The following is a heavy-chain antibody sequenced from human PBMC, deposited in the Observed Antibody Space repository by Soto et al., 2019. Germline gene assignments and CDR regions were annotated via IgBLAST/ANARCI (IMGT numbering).Heavy chain of an antibody. CDR2: INPSGGST. Sequence: ASVKVSRKASGYTLTSYYMPWVRQAPGQGLEWMGIINPSGGSTSYAQKFQGRVTMTRDTSTSTVYMELSSLRSEDTAVYYCARDGLYGDYGHYWGQGTLVTVSS. CDR3: ARDGLYGDYGHY. D-gene: IGHD4-17*01. J-gene: IGHJ4*02. CDR1: GYTLTSYY. V-gene: IGHV1-46*01.